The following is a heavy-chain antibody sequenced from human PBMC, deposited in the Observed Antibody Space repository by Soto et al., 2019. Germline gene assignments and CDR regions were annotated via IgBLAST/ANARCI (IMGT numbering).Heavy chain of an antibody. V-gene: IGHV4-59*01. CDR3: ASGSSHVVRFLEWLSNPNWFAP. CDR1: GGSISTSY. Sequence: PSETLSLTCNVSGGSISTSYWTWIRQPPGKGLEWIGYIYHTGYTHYNPSLRSRVTMSIDTSKKQFSLRLSSVTAADTAVYYCASGSSHVVRFLEWLSNPNWFAPWGQGTLVTVSS. CDR2: IYHTGYT. D-gene: IGHD3-3*01. J-gene: IGHJ5*02.